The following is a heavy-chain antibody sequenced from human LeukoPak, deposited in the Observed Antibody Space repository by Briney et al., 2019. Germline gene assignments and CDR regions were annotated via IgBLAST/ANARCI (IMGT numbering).Heavy chain of an antibody. CDR3: AGGYCSSTSCYAGEDAFDI. V-gene: IGHV1-2*02. J-gene: IGHJ3*02. CDR2: INPNSGGT. CDR1: GYTFTGYY. D-gene: IGHD2-2*01. Sequence: GASVKVSCKASGYTFTGYYMHWVRQAPGQGLEWMGWINPNSGGTNYAQKFQGRVTMTRDTSISTAYMELSRLRSDDTAVYYCAGGYCSSTSCYAGEDAFDIWGQGTMVTVSS.